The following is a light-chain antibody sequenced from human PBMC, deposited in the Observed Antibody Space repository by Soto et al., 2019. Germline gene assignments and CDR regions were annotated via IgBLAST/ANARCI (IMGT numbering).Light chain of an antibody. CDR3: QHYGSSGT. Sequence: EIVLTQSPGTLSLSPGERATLSCRASQSVSNNYLAWYQQKPGQAPRLLIYGASNRATGIPDRFSCSGSGADFTLTISRLEPDDFAVYYCQHYGSSGTFGQGTKVEIK. V-gene: IGKV3-20*01. CDR1: QSVSNNY. J-gene: IGKJ1*01. CDR2: GAS.